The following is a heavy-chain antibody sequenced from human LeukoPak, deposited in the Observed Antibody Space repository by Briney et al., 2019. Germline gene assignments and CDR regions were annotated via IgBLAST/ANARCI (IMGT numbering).Heavy chain of an antibody. J-gene: IGHJ4*02. CDR1: GFTFSSYG. CDR2: ISYDGSNK. CDR3: AKETFGGYSYGNYYFDY. Sequence: PGGSLRLSCAVSGFTFSSYGMHWVRQAPGKGLEWVAVISYDGSNKYYADSVKGRFTISRDNSKNTLYLQMNSLRAEDTAVYYCAKETFGGYSYGNYYFDYWGQGTLVTVSS. V-gene: IGHV3-30*18. D-gene: IGHD5-18*01.